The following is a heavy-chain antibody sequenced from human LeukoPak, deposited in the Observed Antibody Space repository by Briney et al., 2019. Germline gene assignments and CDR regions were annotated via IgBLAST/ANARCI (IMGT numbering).Heavy chain of an antibody. Sequence: PSETLSLTCIVSGGSISSYYWSWIRQPPGKGLEWIGYIYYSGSTNYNPSLKSRVTISVDTSKNQFSLKLSSVTASDTALYYCARGSCSSTSCPFDYWGQGTLVTVSS. J-gene: IGHJ4*02. CDR3: ARGSCSSTSCPFDY. V-gene: IGHV4-59*01. CDR1: GGSISSYY. D-gene: IGHD2-2*01. CDR2: IYYSGST.